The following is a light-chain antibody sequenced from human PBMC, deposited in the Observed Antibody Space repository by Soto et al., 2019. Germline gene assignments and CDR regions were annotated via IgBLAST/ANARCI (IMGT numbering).Light chain of an antibody. J-gene: IGKJ1*01. CDR2: AAS. CDR1: QTGSNSY. Sequence: IVLTQSPGTLSLSPGERATLSCRASQTGSNSYLAWYQQKSAQAPRLLIYAASSRATGSPDRFSGGGSGTDFTLTISRLEPEDFAVYYCQQYGDSPVTFGQGTKVDI. V-gene: IGKV3-20*01. CDR3: QQYGDSPVT.